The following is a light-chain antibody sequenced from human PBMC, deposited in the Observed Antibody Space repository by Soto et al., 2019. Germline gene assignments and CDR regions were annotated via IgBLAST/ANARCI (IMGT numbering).Light chain of an antibody. J-gene: IGKJ1*01. CDR1: QSVRSSY. Sequence: EIVLTQSPGTLYLSPGERATLSCRASQSVRSSYLAWYQQKRGQPPRLLIYDASSRATGIPDRFSGSGSGTDFTLTISRLEPEDFAVYYCQQYGDSPRTFGQGTKVEI. V-gene: IGKV3-20*01. CDR2: DAS. CDR3: QQYGDSPRT.